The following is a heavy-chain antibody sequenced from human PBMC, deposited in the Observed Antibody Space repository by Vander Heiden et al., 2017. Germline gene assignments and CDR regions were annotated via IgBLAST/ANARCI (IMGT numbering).Heavy chain of an antibody. CDR3: ARIRPSVVAAYYFDY. CDR1: GFSLSNARMG. V-gene: IGHV2-26*01. CDR2: IFSNDEK. D-gene: IGHD2-15*01. Sequence: QVTLKESSPVLVKPTETLTLTCSVSGFSLSNARMGVSWIRQPPGKALDWLAHIFSNDEKSYRTSLESRLTISKDTSKSQVVLTMTNMDPVDTATYYCARIRPSVVAAYYFDYWGQGTLVTVSS. J-gene: IGHJ4*02.